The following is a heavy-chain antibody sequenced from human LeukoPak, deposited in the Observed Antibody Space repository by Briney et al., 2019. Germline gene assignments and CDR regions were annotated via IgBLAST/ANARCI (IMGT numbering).Heavy chain of an antibody. CDR2: IYYSGST. J-gene: IGHJ5*02. Sequence: TSETLSLTCTVSGGSISSGGYYWSWLRQHPGKGLEWIGYIYYSGSTYYNPSLKSRVTISVDTSKNQFSLKLSSVTAADTAVYYCARDTYDKRFDPWGQGTLVTVSS. V-gene: IGHV4-31*03. CDR1: GGSISSGGYY. D-gene: IGHD3-9*01. CDR3: ARDTYDKRFDP.